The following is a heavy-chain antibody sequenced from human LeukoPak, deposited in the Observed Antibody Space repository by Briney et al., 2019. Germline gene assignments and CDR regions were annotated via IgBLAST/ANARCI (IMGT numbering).Heavy chain of an antibody. D-gene: IGHD3-10*01. CDR2: IVGSAVNT. CDR3: EKYTSGTSYRGLDQ. CDR1: GLTVSSYG. V-gene: IGHV3-23*01. Sequence: GGSPRLSCGASGLTVSSYGMSWVRQAPGKGLEWVSTIVGSAVNTYYADSVKGRFTISRDDSKNTVYLQMNSLRAEDTAVYSCEKYTSGTSYRGLDQWGQGTLVTVSS. J-gene: IGHJ4*02.